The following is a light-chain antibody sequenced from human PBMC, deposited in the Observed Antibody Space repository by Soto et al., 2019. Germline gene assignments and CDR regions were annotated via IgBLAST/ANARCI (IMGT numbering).Light chain of an antibody. CDR3: QPYITYPWT. J-gene: IGKJ1*01. CDR2: GAS. V-gene: IGKV3-20*01. Sequence: EVVLTQSPDTLSLSPGERATLSCRASQSISSDYLVWYQQKPGQAPRLLIYGASSRATGIPDRFSGSGSGTDFTLTINRLEPEDFATYYCQPYITYPWTFGQGTKVDI. CDR1: QSISSDY.